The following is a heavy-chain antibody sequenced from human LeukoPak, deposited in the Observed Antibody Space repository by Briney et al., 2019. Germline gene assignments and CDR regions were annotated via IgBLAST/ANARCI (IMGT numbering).Heavy chain of an antibody. CDR2: ISAYNGNT. Sequence: GASVKVSCKASGYTFTSYGISWVRQAPGQGREWMGWISAYNGNTNYAQKLQGRVTITTDTSTSTAYMELRSLRSDDTAVYYCARSPLRGYSYGYWGQGTLVTVSS. V-gene: IGHV1-18*01. CDR3: ARSPLRGYSYGY. J-gene: IGHJ4*02. D-gene: IGHD5-18*01. CDR1: GYTFTSYG.